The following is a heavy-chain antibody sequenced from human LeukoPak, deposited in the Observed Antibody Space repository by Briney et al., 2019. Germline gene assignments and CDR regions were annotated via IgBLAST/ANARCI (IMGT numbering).Heavy chain of an antibody. D-gene: IGHD2-2*02. V-gene: IGHV1-3*01. CDR2: INAGNGNT. J-gene: IGHJ4*02. CDR3: AGGGGYCSSTSCYIFDY. CDR1: GYTFTSYA. Sequence: ASVKVSCKASGYTFTSYAMHWVRQAPGQRLEWMGWINAGNGNTKYSQKFQGRVTITRDTSASTAYMELSSLRSEDTAVYYCAGGGGYCSSTSCYIFDYWGQGTLVTVSS.